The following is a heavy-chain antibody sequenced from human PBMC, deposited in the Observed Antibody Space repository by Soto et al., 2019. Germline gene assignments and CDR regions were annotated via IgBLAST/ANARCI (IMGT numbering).Heavy chain of an antibody. V-gene: IGHV1-18*01. CDR2: ISAYNGNT. J-gene: IGHJ4*02. Sequence: ASVKVSCKASGYTFTSYGISWVRQAPGQGLEWMGWISAYNGNTNYARKLQGRVTMTTDTSTSTAYMELRSLRSDDTAVYYCATRNPYYDSSGYYPFDYWGQGTLVTVSS. CDR1: GYTFTSYG. D-gene: IGHD3-22*01. CDR3: ATRNPYYDSSGYYPFDY.